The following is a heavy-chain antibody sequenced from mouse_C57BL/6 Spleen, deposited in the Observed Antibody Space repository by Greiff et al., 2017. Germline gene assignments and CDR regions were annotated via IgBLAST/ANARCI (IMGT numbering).Heavy chain of an antibody. J-gene: IGHJ2*01. CDR3: ARGVGRVRVDY. CDR1: GYAFSSSW. Sequence: VQLQQSGPELVKPGASVKISCKASGYAFSSSWLNWVKQRPGKGLEWIGRIYPGDGDTNYNGKFKGKATLTADKSSSTAYMQLSSLTSEDSAVYFCARGVGRVRVDYWGQGTTLTVSS. D-gene: IGHD4-1*01. CDR2: IYPGDGDT. V-gene: IGHV1-82*01.